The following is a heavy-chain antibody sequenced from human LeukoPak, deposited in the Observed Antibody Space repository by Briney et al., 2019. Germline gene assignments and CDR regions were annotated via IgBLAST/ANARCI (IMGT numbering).Heavy chain of an antibody. CDR2: ISGSGGST. CDR3: AKIGRSSSWSKVGWFDP. V-gene: IGHV3-23*01. D-gene: IGHD6-13*01. CDR1: GFTFGSYT. J-gene: IGHJ5*02. Sequence: GGSLRLSCAASGFTFGSYTMDWVRQAPGKGLEWVSAISGSGGSTYYADSVKGRFTISRDNSKNTLYLQMNSLRAEDTAVYYCAKIGRSSSWSKVGWFDPWGQGTLVTVSS.